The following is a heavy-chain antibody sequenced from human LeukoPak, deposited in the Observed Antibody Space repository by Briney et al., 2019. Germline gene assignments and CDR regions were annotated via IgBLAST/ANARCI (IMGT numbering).Heavy chain of an antibody. J-gene: IGHJ1*01. CDR2: IYYSGST. CDR1: GGSISSGDYS. V-gene: IGHV4-30-4*01. Sequence: SQTLSLTCTVSGGSISSGDYSWSWMRQPPGKGLEWNGYIYYSGSTYYNPSLKSRVTISVDTSKNQFSLKLSSVTAADTAVYYCARAGVDYYDSSGYLKAEYFQHWGQGTLVTVSS. CDR3: ARAGVDYYDSSGYLKAEYFQH. D-gene: IGHD3-22*01.